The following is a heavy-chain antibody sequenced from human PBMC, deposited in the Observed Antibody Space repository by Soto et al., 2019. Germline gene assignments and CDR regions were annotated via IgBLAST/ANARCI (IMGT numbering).Heavy chain of an antibody. CDR2: LSGSGDNT. J-gene: IGHJ4*02. Sequence: PGGSLRLSCAASGFIFSGYAMSWVRQAPGKGLEWVSTLSGSGDNTYYADSLKGRFTISRDTSKNTLYLQMNSLRAEDTAVYFCAKDRDFWTGSGIEYWGQGTLVTVS. V-gene: IGHV3-23*01. D-gene: IGHD3-3*01. CDR1: GFIFSGYA. CDR3: AKDRDFWTGSGIEY.